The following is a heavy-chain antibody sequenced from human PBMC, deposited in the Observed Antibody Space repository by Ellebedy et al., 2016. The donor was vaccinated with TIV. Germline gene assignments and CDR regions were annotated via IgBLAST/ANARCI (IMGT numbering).Heavy chain of an antibody. V-gene: IGHV4-34*01. CDR3: ARGRYRYFDL. J-gene: IGHJ2*01. CDR2: IKHSGST. Sequence: MPSETLSLTCTVSGGSISSYYWSWIRQPPGKGLEWIGEIKHSGSTNYNPSLKSRVTISVDTSKNQFSLKLSSVTAADTAVYYCARGRYRYFDLWGRGTLVTVSS. CDR1: GGSISSYY.